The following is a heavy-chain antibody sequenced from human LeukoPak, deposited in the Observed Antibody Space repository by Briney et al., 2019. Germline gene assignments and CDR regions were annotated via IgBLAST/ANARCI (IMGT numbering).Heavy chain of an antibody. V-gene: IGHV4-59*01. CDR3: ARDGPLGYQLSGGYYGMDV. J-gene: IGHJ6*02. Sequence: SETLSLTCTVSGGSISSYYWSWIRQPAGKGLEWIGYIYYSGSTNYNPSLKSRVTISVDTSKNQFSLKLSSVTAADTAVYYCARDGPLGYQLSGGYYGMDVWGQGTTVTVSS. CDR1: GGSISSYY. D-gene: IGHD2-2*01. CDR2: IYYSGST.